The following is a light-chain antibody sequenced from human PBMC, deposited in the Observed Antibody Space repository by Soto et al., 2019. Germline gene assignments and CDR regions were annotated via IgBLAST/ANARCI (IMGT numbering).Light chain of an antibody. Sequence: EIVMTQSPATLSVSPGERATLSCRASQSVSSNLAWYQQTPGQAPRLLIYGASTRATGIPARFSGSGSGTEFTLTISSLQSEDFAVYYWQKYNNWPPLLTFGGGPKVEIK. CDR3: QKYNNWPPLLT. CDR2: GAS. CDR1: QSVSSN. J-gene: IGKJ4*01. V-gene: IGKV3-15*01.